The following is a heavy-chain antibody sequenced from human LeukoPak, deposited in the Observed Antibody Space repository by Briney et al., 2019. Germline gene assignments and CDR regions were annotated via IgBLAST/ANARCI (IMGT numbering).Heavy chain of an antibody. J-gene: IGHJ5*02. V-gene: IGHV3-74*01. CDR3: ARDRPHNWFDP. Sequence: GGSPRLSCVASGFSISDHWMHWVRQVPGKGLLWVSRSDHSGTIYADSVKGRFTASRDNAKNTMHLQMNTLSPDDTAVYYCARDRPHNWFDPWGQGTLVTVSS. CDR2: SDHSGT. CDR1: GFSISDHW.